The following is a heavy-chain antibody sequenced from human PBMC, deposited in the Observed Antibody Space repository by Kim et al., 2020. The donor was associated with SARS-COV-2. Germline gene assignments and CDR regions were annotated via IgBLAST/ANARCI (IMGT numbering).Heavy chain of an antibody. CDR3: ASIYFVSGTLYHFDY. Sequence: SETLSLTCTVSGGSISSYYWSWIRQPPGKGLEWIGYIYYSGSTNYNPSLKSRVTISVDTSKNQFSLKLSSVTAADTAVYYCASIYFVSGTLYHFDYLGQG. D-gene: IGHD3-10*01. J-gene: IGHJ4*02. V-gene: IGHV4-59*01. CDR2: IYYSGST. CDR1: GGSISSYY.